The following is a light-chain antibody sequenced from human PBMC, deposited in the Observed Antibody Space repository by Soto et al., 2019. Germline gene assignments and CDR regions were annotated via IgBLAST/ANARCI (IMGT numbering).Light chain of an antibody. V-gene: IGLV2-14*03. CDR1: SSDIGAYNY. CDR3: SAYATGSSLFI. CDR2: DVS. Sequence: QSALTQPASVSGSPGQSITISCTGTSSDIGAYNYVSWYQQYPGKAPKLILYDVSYRPSGVPSRFSGSKSANTASLTVSGLQAEDEADYYCSAYATGSSLFIFGGGTKLTVL. J-gene: IGLJ2*01.